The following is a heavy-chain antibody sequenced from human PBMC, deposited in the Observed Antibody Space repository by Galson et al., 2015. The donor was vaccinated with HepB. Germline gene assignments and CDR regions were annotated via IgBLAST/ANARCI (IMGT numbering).Heavy chain of an antibody. CDR2: INPESTTR. J-gene: IGHJ4*02. Sequence: SLRLSCAASRFTFSSYWMHWVRQAPGKGLVWVSRINPESTTRTYADSVNGRFTISRDNAENTLYLQINSLRAEDTAIYYCVRGGKDPFDYWGQGTLVTVSP. CDR3: VRGGKDPFDY. CDR1: RFTFSSYW. D-gene: IGHD2-15*01. V-gene: IGHV3-74*01.